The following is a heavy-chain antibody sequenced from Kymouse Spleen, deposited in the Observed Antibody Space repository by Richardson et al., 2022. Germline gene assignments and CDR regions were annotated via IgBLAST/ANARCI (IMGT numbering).Heavy chain of an antibody. Sequence: QVQLQESGPGLVKPSGTLSLTCAVSGGSISSSNWWSWVRQPPGKGLEWIGEIYHSGSTNYNPSLKSRVTISVDKSKNQFSLKLSSVTAADTAVYYCAREGGLLWFGELSYGMDVWGQGTTVTVSS. D-gene: IGHD3-10*01. V-gene: IGHV4-4*02. J-gene: IGHJ6*02. CDR1: GGSISSSNW. CDR3: AREGGLLWFGELSYGMDV. CDR2: IYHSGST.